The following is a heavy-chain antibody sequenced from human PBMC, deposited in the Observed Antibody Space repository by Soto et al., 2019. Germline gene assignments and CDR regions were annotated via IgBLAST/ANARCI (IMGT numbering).Heavy chain of an antibody. Sequence: ASVKVSCKASGYTFTSYGISWVRQAPGQGLEWMGWISAYNGNTNYAQKLQGRVTMTTDTSTSTAYMELRSLRSDDTAVYYCARGGLGWSGYSRVDYYYGMDVWGQGTTVTVSS. CDR1: GYTFTSYG. D-gene: IGHD3-3*01. V-gene: IGHV1-18*04. CDR2: ISAYNGNT. J-gene: IGHJ6*02. CDR3: ARGGLGWSGYSRVDYYYGMDV.